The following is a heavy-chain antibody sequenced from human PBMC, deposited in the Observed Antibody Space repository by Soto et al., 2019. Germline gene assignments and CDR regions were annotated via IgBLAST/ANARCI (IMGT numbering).Heavy chain of an antibody. CDR2: ISPYNGGT. Sequence: ASVKVSCKASGYSFTSYGIGWVRQAPGQGPEWMGWISPYNGGTNYAQNVKGRVVMTTDISTNTVYLELRSLRSDDTAMYYCGRCRTDSYAMDVWGEGTTVTVSS. CDR1: GYSFTSYG. J-gene: IGHJ6*04. CDR3: GRCRTDSYAMDV. V-gene: IGHV1-18*01. D-gene: IGHD2-8*02.